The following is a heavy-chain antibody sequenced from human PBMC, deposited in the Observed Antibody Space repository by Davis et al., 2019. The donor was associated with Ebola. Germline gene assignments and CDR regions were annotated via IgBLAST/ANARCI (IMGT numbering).Heavy chain of an antibody. V-gene: IGHV4-61*01. J-gene: IGHJ6*02. CDR3: AREVAGYYYYGMDV. CDR2: IYYSGST. CDR1: GGSVSSGSYY. Sequence: PSETLSLTCTVSGGSVSSGSYYWSWIRQPPGKGLEWIGYIYYSGSTNYNPSLKSRVTISVDTSKNQFSLKLSSVTAADTAVYYCAREVAGYYYYGMDVWGQGTTVTVSS. D-gene: IGHD2-15*01.